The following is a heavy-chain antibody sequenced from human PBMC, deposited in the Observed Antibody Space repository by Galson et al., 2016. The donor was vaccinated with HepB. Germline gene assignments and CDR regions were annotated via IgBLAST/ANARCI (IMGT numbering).Heavy chain of an antibody. Sequence: SLRLSCAASGFTFSSYAMHWVRQAPGKGLEWVAVISYDGNNKYFAGSVKGRSTISRDNSRNTLSLQMDSLRAEDSAIYYCAKGNIVQVPAAPYAWGQGALVTVSS. CDR3: AKGNIVQVPAAPYA. J-gene: IGHJ5*02. CDR2: ISYDGNNK. D-gene: IGHD2-2*01. CDR1: GFTFSSYA. V-gene: IGHV3-30-3*01.